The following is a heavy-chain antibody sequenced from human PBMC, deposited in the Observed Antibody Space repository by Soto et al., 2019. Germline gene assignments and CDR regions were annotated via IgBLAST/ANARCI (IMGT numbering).Heavy chain of an antibody. Sequence: EVELVESGGGLGQPGRSLRLSCAASGFTLFDYAMHWVRQAPGKGLEWVAGISWNGGPIGYADSVKGRFTIARDNAKNSLYLQMNDLRAEDTALYYCVKDGYCSSTSCYGHDFDYWGQGTLVIVSS. V-gene: IGHV3-9*01. CDR3: VKDGYCSSTSCYGHDFDY. J-gene: IGHJ4*02. CDR1: GFTLFDYA. D-gene: IGHD2-2*01. CDR2: ISWNGGPI.